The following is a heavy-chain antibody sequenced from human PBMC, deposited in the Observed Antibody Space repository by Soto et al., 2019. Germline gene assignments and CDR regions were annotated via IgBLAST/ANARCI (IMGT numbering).Heavy chain of an antibody. CDR3: ARDAPPEDY. CDR1: GGTFSSYT. V-gene: IGHV1-69*04. J-gene: IGHJ4*02. Sequence: SVKVSCKASGGTFSSYTISWVRQAPGQGLEWMGRIIPILGIANYAQKFQGRVTITADKSTSTAYMELRSLRSDDTAVYYCARDAPPEDYWGQGTLVTVSS. CDR2: IIPILGIA.